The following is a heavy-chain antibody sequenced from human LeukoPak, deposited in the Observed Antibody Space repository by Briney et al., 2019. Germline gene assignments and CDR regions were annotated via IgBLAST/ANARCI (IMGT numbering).Heavy chain of an antibody. J-gene: IGHJ5*02. Sequence: ASVKVSCKASGYTFTSYYMHWVRQAPGQGLAWMGIINPSGSSTSYAQKFQGRVTMTRDTSTSTVYMELSSLRSEDTAVYYCARVNSVVVAAGRGGLDPWGQGTLVTVSS. CDR3: ARVNSVVVAAGRGGLDP. CDR1: GYTFTSYY. CDR2: INPSGSST. D-gene: IGHD2-15*01. V-gene: IGHV1-46*01.